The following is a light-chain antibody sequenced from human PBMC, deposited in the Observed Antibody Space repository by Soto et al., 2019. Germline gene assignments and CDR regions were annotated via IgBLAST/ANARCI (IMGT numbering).Light chain of an antibody. V-gene: IGLV2-14*01. CDR1: NTDVGGYNY. CDR2: EAS. J-gene: IGLJ1*01. CDR3: LSFASGNTRV. Sequence: QSVLTQPASVSGSPGQSITISCTGTNTDVGGYNYVSWYQQHPGKAPQLIIFEASNRPSGVSTRFSGSKSGTTASLTISGLQPEDEAEYYCLSFASGNTRVFGTGTKLTVL.